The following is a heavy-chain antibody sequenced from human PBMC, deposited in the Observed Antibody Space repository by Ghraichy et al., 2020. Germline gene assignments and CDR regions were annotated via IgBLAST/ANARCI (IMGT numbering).Heavy chain of an antibody. CDR1: GFTFSSYW. V-gene: IGHV3-7*01. D-gene: IGHD2-15*01. J-gene: IGHJ4*02. CDR3: ARTGYCGGSSCYSGY. CDR2: IKEDGSEK. Sequence: SCAASGFTFSSYWMNWVRQAPGKGLEWVANIKEDGSEKYYVDSVKGRFTISRDNAKNSLYLQMNSLRAEDTAVYFCARTGYCGGSSCYSGYWGRGNLVTVSS.